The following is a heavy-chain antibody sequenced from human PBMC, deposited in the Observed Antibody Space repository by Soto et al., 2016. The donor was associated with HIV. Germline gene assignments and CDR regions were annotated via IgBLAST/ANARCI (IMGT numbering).Heavy chain of an antibody. J-gene: IGHJ4*02. CDR1: GGSFRGYY. CDR3: ARRGDSDYVTDY. Sequence: QVQLQQWGAGLLKPSETLSLTCAVYGGSFRGYYWSWIRQSPGKGLECIGEINHSGSTNYNPSLKSRVTISVDTSKNQFSLKLSSVTAADTAVYYCARRGDSDYVTDYVGQGTLVTVSS. D-gene: IGHD4-4*01. V-gene: IGHV4-34*01. CDR2: INHSGST.